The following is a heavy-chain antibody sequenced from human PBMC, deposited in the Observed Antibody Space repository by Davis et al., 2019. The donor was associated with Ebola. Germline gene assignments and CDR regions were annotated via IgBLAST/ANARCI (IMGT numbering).Heavy chain of an antibody. D-gene: IGHD3-3*01. J-gene: IGHJ4*02. CDR3: ARDLGTIFGVVIITSWGFDY. CDR1: GLPFSSNW. CDR2: INWNGGST. Sequence: GESLKISCTTSGLPFSSNWMSWVRQAPGKGLEWVSGINWNGGSTGYADSVKGRFTISRDNSKNTLYLQMNSLRAEDTAVYYCARDLGTIFGVVIITSWGFDYWGQGTLVTVSS. V-gene: IGHV3-20*04.